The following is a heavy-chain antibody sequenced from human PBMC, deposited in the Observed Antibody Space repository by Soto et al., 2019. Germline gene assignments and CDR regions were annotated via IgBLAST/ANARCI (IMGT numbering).Heavy chain of an antibody. V-gene: IGHV3-53*01. Sequence: EVQLVESGGGLIQPGGSLRLSCAASGFTVSSNYMSWVRQAPGKGLEWVSVIYSGGSTYYADSVKGRFTISRDNSKNTLYLQMHSLRAEDTAVYYCARGPPAARRMFLWFGELFYWGQGTLVTVSS. J-gene: IGHJ4*02. CDR3: ARGPPAARRMFLWFGELFY. CDR2: IYSGGST. D-gene: IGHD3-10*01. CDR1: GFTVSSNY.